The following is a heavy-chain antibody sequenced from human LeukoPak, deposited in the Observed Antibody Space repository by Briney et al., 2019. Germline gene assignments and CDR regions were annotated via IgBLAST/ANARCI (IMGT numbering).Heavy chain of an antibody. Sequence: ASVKVSCTVSGYSLTELSMHWVRQAPGKGLEWMGGFDPDDGETPLFAQKFQGRVSMTEDTPTDTAYMELSSLSSEDTAVYYCVTGTIYCSSCSDDYWGQGTLVTVSS. D-gene: IGHD2-2*01. CDR3: VTGTIYCSSCSDDY. J-gene: IGHJ4*02. CDR2: FDPDDGET. CDR1: GYSLTELS. V-gene: IGHV1-24*01.